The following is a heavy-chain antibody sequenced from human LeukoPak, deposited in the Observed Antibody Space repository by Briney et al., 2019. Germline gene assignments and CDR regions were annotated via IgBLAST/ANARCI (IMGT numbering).Heavy chain of an antibody. CDR1: GGSISSGSYY. V-gene: IGHV4-61*02. CDR3: ARDASIVVVPAATPYYYYYMDV. D-gene: IGHD2-2*01. CDR2: IYTSGST. Sequence: PSETLSLTCTVSGGSISSGSYYWSWIRQPAGKGLEWIGRIYTSGSTNYNPSLKSRVTISVDTSKNQFSLKLSSVTAADTAVYYCARDASIVVVPAATPYYYYYMDVWGKGTTVTVSS. J-gene: IGHJ6*03.